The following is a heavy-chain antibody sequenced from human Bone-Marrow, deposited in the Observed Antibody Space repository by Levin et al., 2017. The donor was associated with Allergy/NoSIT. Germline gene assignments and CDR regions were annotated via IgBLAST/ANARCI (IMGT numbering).Heavy chain of an antibody. CDR1: GGTFSSYT. CDR3: ARSDTAMVIGFDP. D-gene: IGHD5-18*01. Sequence: SVKVSCKASGGTFSSYTISWVRQAPGQGLEWMGRIIPILGIANYAQKFQGRVTITADKSTSTAYMELSSLRSEDTAVYYCARSDTAMVIGFDPWGQGTLVTVSS. J-gene: IGHJ5*02. V-gene: IGHV1-69*02. CDR2: IIPILGIA.